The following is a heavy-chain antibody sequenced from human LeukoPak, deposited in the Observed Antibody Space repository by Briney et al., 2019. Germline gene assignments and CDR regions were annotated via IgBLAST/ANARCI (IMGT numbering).Heavy chain of an antibody. CDR2: IYTSGST. D-gene: IGHD2-21*02. Sequence: PSETLSLTCTVSGGSISSYYWSWIRQPAGKGLEWIGRIYTSGSTNYNPSLKSRVTMSVDTSKNQFSLKLSSVTAADTAVYYCARSHPCGGDCYSSKLNWYFDLWGRGTLVTVSS. CDR3: ARSHPCGGDCYSSKLNWYFDL. V-gene: IGHV4-4*07. CDR1: GGSISSYY. J-gene: IGHJ2*01.